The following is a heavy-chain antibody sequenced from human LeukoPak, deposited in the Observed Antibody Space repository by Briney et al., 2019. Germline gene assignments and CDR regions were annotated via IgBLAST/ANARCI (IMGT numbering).Heavy chain of an antibody. CDR3: ARDEWIYSSAAAGTPNFDY. J-gene: IGHJ4*02. Sequence: ASVKVSCKASGYTFTSYGISWVRRAPGQGLEWMGWISTYNGNTNYAQKLQGRVTMTTDTSTSTAYMELRSLRSDDTAVYYCARDEWIYSSAAAGTPNFDYWGQGTLVTVSS. CDR1: GYTFTSYG. CDR2: ISTYNGNT. D-gene: IGHD6-13*01. V-gene: IGHV1-18*01.